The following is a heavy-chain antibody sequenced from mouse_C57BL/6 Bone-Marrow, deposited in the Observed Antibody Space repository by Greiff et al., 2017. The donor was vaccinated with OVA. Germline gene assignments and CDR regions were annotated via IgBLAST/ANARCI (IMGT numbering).Heavy chain of an antibody. CDR1: GYTFTSYW. D-gene: IGHD1-1*01. CDR2: IDPSDSYT. Sequence: QVQLQQPGAELVMPGASVKLSCKASGYTFTSYWMHWVKQRPGQGLEWIGEIDPSDSYTNYNQKFKGKSTLTVDKSSSTAYMQLSSLTSEDSAVYYCAREFYYGSRNGYFDVWGTGTTVTVSS. CDR3: AREFYYGSRNGYFDV. V-gene: IGHV1-69*01. J-gene: IGHJ1*03.